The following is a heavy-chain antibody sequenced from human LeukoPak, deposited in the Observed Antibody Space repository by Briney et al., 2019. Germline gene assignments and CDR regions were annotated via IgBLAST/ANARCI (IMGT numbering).Heavy chain of an antibody. Sequence: GGSLRLSCAASGFTFSGYWMTWVRQAPGKGLEWVANIKKDGSEKYYVDSVKGRFPISRDNAKNSLYLQMNSLRAEDTAVYYCAKDSSSTWTGPFDYWGQGTLVTVSS. V-gene: IGHV3-7*01. CDR1: GFTFSGYW. D-gene: IGHD6-13*01. J-gene: IGHJ4*02. CDR2: IKKDGSEK. CDR3: AKDSSSTWTGPFDY.